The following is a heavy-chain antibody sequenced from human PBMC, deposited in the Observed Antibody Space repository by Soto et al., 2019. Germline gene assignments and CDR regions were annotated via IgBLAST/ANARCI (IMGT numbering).Heavy chain of an antibody. CDR1: GFTFSSYG. J-gene: IGHJ6*03. Sequence: GGSLRLSCAASGFTFSSYGMHWVRQAPGKGLEWVAVISYDGSNKYYADSVKGRFTISRDNSKNTLYLQMNSLRAEDTAVYYCAKSEGYCSGGSCYPPDLFYMDVWGKGTTVTVSS. D-gene: IGHD2-15*01. V-gene: IGHV3-30*18. CDR2: ISYDGSNK. CDR3: AKSEGYCSGGSCYPPDLFYMDV.